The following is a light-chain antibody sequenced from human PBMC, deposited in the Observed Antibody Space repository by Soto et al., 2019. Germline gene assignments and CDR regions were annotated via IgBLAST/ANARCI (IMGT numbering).Light chain of an antibody. CDR1: XXVNXR. Sequence: FPGDXVTXSCXXXXXVNXRLAWYQPRPGQAPRLLSYLASNRAAGVPARFSGSGSGTDFTLTISDVEPEDFAVYYCHQRQSWPRTFGQGTTVDI. CDR3: HQRQSWPRT. V-gene: IGKV3-11*01. J-gene: IGKJ1*01. CDR2: LAS.